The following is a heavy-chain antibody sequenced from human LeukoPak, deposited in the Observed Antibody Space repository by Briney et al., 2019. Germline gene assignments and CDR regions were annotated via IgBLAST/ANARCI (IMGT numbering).Heavy chain of an antibody. CDR3: ARSPTMVRGVIETG. D-gene: IGHD3-10*01. V-gene: IGHV3-21*01. CDR2: ISSSSSYI. J-gene: IGHJ4*02. Sequence: GGSLRLSCAASGFTFSDYAMSWVRQAPGKGLEWVSSISSSSSYIYYADSVKGRFTISRDNAKNSLYLQMNSLRAEDTAVYYCARSPTMVRGVIETGWGQGTLVTVSS. CDR1: GFTFSDYA.